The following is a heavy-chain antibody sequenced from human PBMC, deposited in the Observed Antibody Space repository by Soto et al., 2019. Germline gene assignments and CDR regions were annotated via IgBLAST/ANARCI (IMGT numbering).Heavy chain of an antibody. CDR1: GGTFSSYA. J-gene: IGHJ6*02. CDR3: ARESRDHPYGSGGSCYSGYQMDV. D-gene: IGHD2-15*01. Sequence: VQLVQSGAEVKKPGSSVKVSCKASGGTFSSYAISWVRQAPGQGLEWMGGIIPIFGTANYAQKFQGRVTITADKSTRTATRELSSLRSEDTAVYYCARESRDHPYGSGGSCYSGYQMDVGAKGPRSPSP. CDR2: IIPIFGTA. V-gene: IGHV1-69*06.